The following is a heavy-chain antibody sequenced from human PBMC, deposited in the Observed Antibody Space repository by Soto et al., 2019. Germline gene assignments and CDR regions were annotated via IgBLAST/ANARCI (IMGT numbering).Heavy chain of an antibody. D-gene: IGHD1-26*01. CDR2: IRYDGSDE. CDR1: ASIFKGHG. Sequence: PGVSLRLSCAASASIFKGHGMHWVRQVPGKGLEWVAIIRYDGSDEHYGDSVEGRFTISRDNSRNMLYLQMNSLRAEDTAVYYCARDGVGATTFFGFLDYWGQGTLVTVSS. V-gene: IGHV3-33*08. J-gene: IGHJ4*02. CDR3: ARDGVGATTFFGFLDY.